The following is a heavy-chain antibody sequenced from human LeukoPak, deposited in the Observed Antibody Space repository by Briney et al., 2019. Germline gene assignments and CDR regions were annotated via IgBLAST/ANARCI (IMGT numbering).Heavy chain of an antibody. V-gene: IGHV1-69*06. CDR1: GGTFSSYA. Sequence: ASVKVSCKASGGTFSSYAISWVRQAPGQGLEWMGGIIPIFGTANYAQKFQGRVTTTADKSTSTAYMELSSLRSEDTAVYYCARDDSGGSFFDYWGQGTLVTVSS. J-gene: IGHJ4*02. D-gene: IGHD2-15*01. CDR3: ARDDSGGSFFDY. CDR2: IIPIFGTA.